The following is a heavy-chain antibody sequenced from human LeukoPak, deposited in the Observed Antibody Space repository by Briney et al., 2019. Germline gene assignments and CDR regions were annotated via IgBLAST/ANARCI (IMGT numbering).Heavy chain of an antibody. Sequence: GGSLRLSCAASGFTFSSYAMSWVRQAPGKGLEWVSAISGSGGSTYYADSVKGRFTISRDNSKNTLYLQMNSLRAEDTAVYYCAKDLYPPSPGIAAAGFFDYWGQRTLVTVSS. CDR2: ISGSGGST. CDR3: AKDLYPPSPGIAAAGFFDY. CDR1: GFTFSSYA. V-gene: IGHV3-23*01. J-gene: IGHJ4*02. D-gene: IGHD6-13*01.